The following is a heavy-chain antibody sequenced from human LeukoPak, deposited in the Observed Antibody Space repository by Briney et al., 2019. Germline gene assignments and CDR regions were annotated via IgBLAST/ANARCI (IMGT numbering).Heavy chain of an antibody. CDR3: ARAATRDYYGSGSYYNYAFDI. J-gene: IGHJ3*02. CDR1: GGSISSGGYS. Sequence: SQTLSLTCAVSGGSISSGGYSWSWIRQPPGKGLEWIGYIYHSGSTYYNPSPKSRVTISVDRSKNQFSLKLNSVTAADTAVYYCARAATRDYYGSGSYYNYAFDIWGQGTMVTVSS. V-gene: IGHV4-30-2*01. CDR2: IYHSGST. D-gene: IGHD3-10*01.